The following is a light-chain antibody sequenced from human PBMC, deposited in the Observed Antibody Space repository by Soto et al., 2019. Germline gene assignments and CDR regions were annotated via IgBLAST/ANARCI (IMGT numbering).Light chain of an antibody. V-gene: IGLV2-14*03. CDR1: SSDVGGYNY. CDR3: NSYTSSSTLV. CDR2: DVS. Sequence: QSVLTQPASVSGSXXQSITXXCTGTSSDVGGYNYVSWYQQHPGKAPKLLIFDVSNRPSGVSNRFSGSKSGNTASLTISGLQAEDEADYFCNSYTSSSTLVFGGGTKLTVL. J-gene: IGLJ2*01.